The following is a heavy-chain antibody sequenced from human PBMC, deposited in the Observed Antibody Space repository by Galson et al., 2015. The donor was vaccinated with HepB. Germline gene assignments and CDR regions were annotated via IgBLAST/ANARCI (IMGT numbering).Heavy chain of an antibody. J-gene: IGHJ4*01. CDR3: AGHAATSRWAYLVY. CDR1: GYSFTSYW. CDR2: IYPGVSNT. V-gene: IGHV5-51*01. Sequence: QSGAEVKKPGESLKISCKGSGYSFTSYWIGWVRQMPGKGLEWMAIIYPGVSNTKYSPFFQGQVTISADKSFNTAYLQWSNLKASDTAIYYCAGHAATSRWAYLVYWGHGSPATVSA. D-gene: IGHD4-23*01.